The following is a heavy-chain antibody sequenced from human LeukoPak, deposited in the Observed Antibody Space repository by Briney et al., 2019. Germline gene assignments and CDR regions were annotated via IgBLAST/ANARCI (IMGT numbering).Heavy chain of an antibody. V-gene: IGHV3-20*04. CDR3: ARAIAAAGTGDAFDI. CDR2: INWNGGST. J-gene: IGHJ3*02. D-gene: IGHD6-13*01. Sequence: PGGSLRLSCAASGFTFDDYGMSWVRQAPGKGLEWVSGINWNGGSTGYADSVKGRFTISRDNAKNSPYLQMNSLRAEDTALCYCARAIAAAGTGDAFDIWGQGTMVTVSS. CDR1: GFTFDDYG.